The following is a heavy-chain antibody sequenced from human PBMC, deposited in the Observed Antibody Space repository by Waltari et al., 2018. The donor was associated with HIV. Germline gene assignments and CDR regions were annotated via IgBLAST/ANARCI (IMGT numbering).Heavy chain of an antibody. CDR3: ARAVYDSSGYYLDF. D-gene: IGHD3-22*01. CDR1: GFTFRDYQ. V-gene: IGHV3-11*01. CDR2: ISSSGGTT. Sequence: QVHLVKSGGGMVKPGGSLRLSCAASGFTFRDYQMSWIRQAPGKGLEWVSYISSSGGTTYYADSVQGRFTISRDNANNSLFLQMTRLRVDDTATYYCARAVYDSSGYYLDFWGQGSLVAVSS. J-gene: IGHJ4*02.